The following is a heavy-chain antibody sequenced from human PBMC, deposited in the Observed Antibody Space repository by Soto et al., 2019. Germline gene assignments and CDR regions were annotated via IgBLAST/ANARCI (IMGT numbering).Heavy chain of an antibody. J-gene: IGHJ6*02. Sequence: GESLKISCKGSGYSFTSYWISWVRQMPGKGLEWMGRIDPSDSYTNYSPSFQGHVTISADKSISTAYLQWSSLKASDTAMYYCAGGGSSSYYYYGMDVWGQGTTVTVYS. V-gene: IGHV5-10-1*01. D-gene: IGHD6-6*01. CDR1: GYSFTSYW. CDR3: AGGGSSSYYYYGMDV. CDR2: IDPSDSYT.